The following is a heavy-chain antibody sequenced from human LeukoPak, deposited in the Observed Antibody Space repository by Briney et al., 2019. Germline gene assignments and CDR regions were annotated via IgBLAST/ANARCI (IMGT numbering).Heavy chain of an antibody. CDR2: VSGDGDST. V-gene: IGHV3-43*02. Sequence: GGSLRLSCAASGFSFYDYAMHWVRQAPGKGLEWVSLVSGDGDSTYYADSVKGLFTISRDNSKDSLYLQMNSLRTEDTALYYCAKDTGITPSGISGFFDFWGQGTLVTVSS. CDR1: GFSFYDYA. D-gene: IGHD6-13*01. CDR3: AKDTGITPSGISGFFDF. J-gene: IGHJ4*02.